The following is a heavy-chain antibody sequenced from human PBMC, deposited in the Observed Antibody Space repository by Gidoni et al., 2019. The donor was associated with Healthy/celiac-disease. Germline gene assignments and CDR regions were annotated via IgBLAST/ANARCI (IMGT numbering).Heavy chain of an antibody. D-gene: IGHD2-2*01. CDR2: IIPIFGTA. CDR3: ARDRIVPAARGDYYYYMDV. CDR1: GGTFSSYA. V-gene: IGHV1-69*01. J-gene: IGHJ6*03. Sequence: QVQLVQSGAEVKKPGSSVKVSCKASGGTFSSYAISWVRQAPGQGLDWMGGIIPIFGTANYAQKFQGRVTITADESTSTAYMELSSLRSEDTAVYYCARDRIVPAARGDYYYYMDVWGKGTTVTVSS.